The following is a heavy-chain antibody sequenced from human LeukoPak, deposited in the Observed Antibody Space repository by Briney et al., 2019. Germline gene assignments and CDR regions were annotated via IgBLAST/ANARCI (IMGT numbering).Heavy chain of an antibody. D-gene: IGHD5/OR15-5a*01. Sequence: SQTLSLTCAISGDSVSSNYAAWLWLRQSPSRGLEWLGRTYYRSKWYNDYAVSVKSRITINPDTSKNQFSLQLNSVTPEDTAVHCCVGSRAVSTLVWNMWGQGTLVTVSS. CDR2: TYYRSKWYN. CDR1: GDSVSSNYAA. V-gene: IGHV6-1*01. CDR3: VGSRAVSTLVWNM. J-gene: IGHJ4*02.